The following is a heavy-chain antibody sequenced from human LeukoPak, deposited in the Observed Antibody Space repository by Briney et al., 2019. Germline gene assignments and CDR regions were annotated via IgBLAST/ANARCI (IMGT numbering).Heavy chain of an antibody. J-gene: IGHJ4*02. CDR1: AFSVSSNF. CDR2: IFSGGST. D-gene: IGHD2-15*01. Sequence: GGSLRLSCAASAFSVSSNFMTWVSQAPGKGLEWVSVIFSGGSTYYADSVKGRFTISRDNTKSTLYLQMNSLRAEDTAVYYCAKEVGGSCYSACFYWGQGTLVTVSS. V-gene: IGHV3-53*01. CDR3: AKEVGGSCYSACFY.